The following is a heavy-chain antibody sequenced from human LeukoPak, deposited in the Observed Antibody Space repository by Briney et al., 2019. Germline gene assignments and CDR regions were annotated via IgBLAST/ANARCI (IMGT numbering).Heavy chain of an antibody. Sequence: PGGSLRLSCAASGFTFRSYAMSWVRQAPGKGLEWVSAISGSGGTSYYADSVKGRFTISRDNSKNTLYLQMNSLRAEDTAVYYCALKGGLVDGAFDIWGQGTMVTVSS. V-gene: IGHV3-23*01. D-gene: IGHD3-16*01. CDR1: GFTFRSYA. CDR3: ALKGGLVDGAFDI. CDR2: ISGSGGTS. J-gene: IGHJ3*02.